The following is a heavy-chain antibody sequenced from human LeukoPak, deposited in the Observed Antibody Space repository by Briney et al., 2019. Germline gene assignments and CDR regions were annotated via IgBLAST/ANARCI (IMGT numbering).Heavy chain of an antibody. Sequence: ASVKVSCKVSGYTLTELSMHWVRQAPGKGLEWMGGFDPEDGETIYAQKFQGRVTMTEDTSTDTAYMELSSLRSGDTAVYYCARLMTRQYYFDYWGQGTLVTVSS. D-gene: IGHD2-21*02. V-gene: IGHV1-24*01. J-gene: IGHJ4*02. CDR2: FDPEDGET. CDR1: GYTLTELS. CDR3: ARLMTRQYYFDY.